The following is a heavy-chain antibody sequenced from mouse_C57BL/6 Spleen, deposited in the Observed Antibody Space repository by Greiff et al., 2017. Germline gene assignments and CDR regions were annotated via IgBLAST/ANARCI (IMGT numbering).Heavy chain of an antibody. CDR1: GYTFTDYE. CDR3: KRGYGYYFDD. V-gene: IGHV1-15*01. D-gene: IGHD1-1*01. CDR2: IDPETGGT. J-gene: IGHJ2*01. Sequence: VQVVESGAELVRPGASVTLSCKASGYTFTDYEMHWVKQTPVHGLEWIGAIDPETGGTAYNQKFKGKAILTADKSSSTAYMELRSLTSEYSAVYYCKRGYGYYFDDWGQGTTLTVSS.